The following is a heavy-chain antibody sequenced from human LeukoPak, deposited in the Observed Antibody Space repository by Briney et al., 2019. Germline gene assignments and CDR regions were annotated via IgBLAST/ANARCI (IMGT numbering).Heavy chain of an antibody. Sequence: SETLSLTCAVYGGSFSGYYWSWIRQPPAKGLEWIGEISHSGSTNYNPSLKSGVTISVDTSKNQFSLKLSSVTAADTAVYYCARGYYDSSGFPFDYWGQGTLVTVSS. CDR2: ISHSGST. J-gene: IGHJ4*02. CDR1: GGSFSGYY. D-gene: IGHD3-22*01. V-gene: IGHV4-34*01. CDR3: ARGYYDSSGFPFDY.